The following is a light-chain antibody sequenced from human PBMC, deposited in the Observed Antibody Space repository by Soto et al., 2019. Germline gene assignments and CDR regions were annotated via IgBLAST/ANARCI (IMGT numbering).Light chain of an antibody. CDR2: VAS. V-gene: IGKV3-20*01. CDR3: QLYGTSPLP. Sequence: EIVLTQSPRTLASSPGEGVPLSCRASQTVTNNYLAWYQQKPYQAPRLLIFVASNRATGIPDRSSGSGSGTDFTLSISRLEPEDFALYYCQLYGTSPLPCGGGARLEVK. CDR1: QTVTNNY. J-gene: IGKJ4*02.